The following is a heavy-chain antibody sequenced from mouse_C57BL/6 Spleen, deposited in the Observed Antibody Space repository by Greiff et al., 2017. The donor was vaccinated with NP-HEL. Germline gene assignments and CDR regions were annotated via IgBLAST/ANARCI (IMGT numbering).Heavy chain of an antibody. CDR1: GFTFTDYY. CDR3: ARYYPYFDY. Sequence: EVQRVESGGGLVQPGGSLSLSCAASGFTFTDYYMSWVRQPPGKALEWLGFIRNKANGYTTEYSASVKGRFTISRDNSQSILYLQMNALRAEDSATYYCARYYPYFDYWGQGTTLTVSS. CDR2: IRNKANGYTT. J-gene: IGHJ2*01. V-gene: IGHV7-3*01.